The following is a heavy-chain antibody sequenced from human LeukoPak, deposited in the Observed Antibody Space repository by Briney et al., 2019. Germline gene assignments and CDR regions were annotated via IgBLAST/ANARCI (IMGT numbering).Heavy chain of an antibody. V-gene: IGHV3-48*02. J-gene: IGHJ4*02. Sequence: PGGSLRLSCAASGFTFSSYAMSWVRQAPGKGLEWVSYISSSSSTIYYADSVKGRFTISRDNAKNSLYLQMNSLRDEDTAVYCCATLDTAEGYWGQGTLVTVSS. D-gene: IGHD5-18*01. CDR2: ISSSSSTI. CDR3: ATLDTAEGY. CDR1: GFTFSSYA.